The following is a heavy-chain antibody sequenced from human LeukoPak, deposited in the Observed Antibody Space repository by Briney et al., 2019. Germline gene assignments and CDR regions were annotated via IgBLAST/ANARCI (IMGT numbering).Heavy chain of an antibody. V-gene: IGHV3-30*18. CDR3: AKSYYGSGSPFDY. J-gene: IGHJ4*02. CDR1: AFTFSSYG. CDR2: ISYDGSNK. D-gene: IGHD3-10*01. Sequence: GGSLRLSCAASAFTFSSYGMHWVRQAPGKGLEWVAVISYDGSNKYYADSVKGRFTISRDNSKNTLYLQMNSLRAEDTAVYYCAKSYYGSGSPFDYWGQGTLVTVSS.